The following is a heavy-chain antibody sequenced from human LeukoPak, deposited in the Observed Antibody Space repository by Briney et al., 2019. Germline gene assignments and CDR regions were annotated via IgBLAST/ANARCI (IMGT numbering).Heavy chain of an antibody. CDR2: MNPNSGNT. V-gene: IGHV1-8*01. CDR3: ARRAPVEMATTAYYYYMDV. J-gene: IGHJ6*03. D-gene: IGHD5-24*01. CDR1: GYTFTSYD. Sequence: ASVKVSCKASGYTFTSYDINWVRQATGQGLEWMGWMNPNSGNTGYAQKFQGRVTMTRNTSISTAYMELSSLRSEDAAVYYCARRAPVEMATTAYYYYMDVWGKGTTVTVSS.